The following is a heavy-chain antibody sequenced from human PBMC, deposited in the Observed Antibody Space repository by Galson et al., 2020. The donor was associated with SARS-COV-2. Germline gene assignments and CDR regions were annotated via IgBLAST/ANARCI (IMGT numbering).Heavy chain of an antibody. J-gene: IGHJ3*02. D-gene: IGHD1-26*01. Sequence: GESLKISCAASGFTFSSYAMHWVRQAPGKGLEWVAVISYDGSNKYYADSVKGRFTISRDNSKNTLYLQMNSLRAEDTAVYYCARSKSGSYYVSFDIWGQGTMVTVSS. CDR3: ARSKSGSYYVSFDI. V-gene: IGHV3-30-3*01. CDR2: ISYDGSNK. CDR1: GFTFSSYA.